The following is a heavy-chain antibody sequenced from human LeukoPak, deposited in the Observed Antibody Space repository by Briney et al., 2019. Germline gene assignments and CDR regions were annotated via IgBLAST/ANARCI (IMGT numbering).Heavy chain of an antibody. CDR3: ASTPIVVVPAAIPYYYYYGMDV. Sequence: GASVKVSCKASGYTFTSYGISWVRQAPGQGLEWMGWISAYNGNTNYAQKLQGRVTMTTDTSTSTAYMELRSLRSDDTAVYYWASTPIVVVPAAIPYYYYYGMDVWGQGTTVTVSS. D-gene: IGHD2-2*02. V-gene: IGHV1-18*01. J-gene: IGHJ6*02. CDR1: GYTFTSYG. CDR2: ISAYNGNT.